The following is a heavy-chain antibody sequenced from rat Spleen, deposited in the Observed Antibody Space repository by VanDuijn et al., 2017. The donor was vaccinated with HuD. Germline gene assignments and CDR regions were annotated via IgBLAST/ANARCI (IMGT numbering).Heavy chain of an antibody. V-gene: IGHV5-22*01. D-gene: IGHD1-4*01. CDR3: TRLEPGYNSNWFAY. Sequence: EVQLVESGGGLVQPGRSLKLSCAASGFTFSDYYMAWVRQAPKKGLEWVASISHEGSSPEYGNAVKGRFTISRDNAKNTLYLQMNSLRSEDTATYYCTRLEPGYNSNWFAYWGQGTLVTVSS. J-gene: IGHJ3*01. CDR2: ISHEGSSP. CDR1: GFTFSDYY.